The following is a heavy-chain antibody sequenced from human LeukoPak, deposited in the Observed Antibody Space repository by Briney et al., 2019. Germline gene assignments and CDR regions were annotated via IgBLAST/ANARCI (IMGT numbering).Heavy chain of an antibody. D-gene: IGHD3-16*01. Sequence: GGSLRLSCSASGFTFSNSAMHWVRQAPGKGLEGVTFISYDQSEKDYAEAVRGRFTISRDNSKNTLILQMNSLRVEDTALYYCAREVARAAYFADWGQGTLVTVSS. CDR2: ISYDQSEK. CDR1: GFTFSNSA. V-gene: IGHV3-30*19. J-gene: IGHJ4*02. CDR3: AREVARAAYFAD.